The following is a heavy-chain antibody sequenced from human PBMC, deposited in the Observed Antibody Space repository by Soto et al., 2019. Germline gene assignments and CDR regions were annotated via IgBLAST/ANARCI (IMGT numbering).Heavy chain of an antibody. CDR2: INHSGST. V-gene: IGHV4-34*01. J-gene: IGHJ5*02. CDR3: ARGGVRATNTRHRWFDP. Sequence: QVQLQQWGAGLLKPSETLSLTCAVYGGSFSGYYWSWIRQPPGKGLEWIGEINHSGSTNYNPSLKSRVTISVDTSKNQFSLKLSSVTAADTAVYYCARGGVRATNTRHRWFDPWGQGTLVTVSS. CDR1: GGSFSGYY. D-gene: IGHD3-10*01.